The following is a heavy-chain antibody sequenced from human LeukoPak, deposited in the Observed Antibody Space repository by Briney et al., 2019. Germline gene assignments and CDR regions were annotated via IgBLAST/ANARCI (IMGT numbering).Heavy chain of an antibody. Sequence: PSETLSLTCTVSGYSISSGYYWGWIRQPPGEGLEWIGSIYYSGNTYYNTSLKSRVTISVDTSKNQFSLRLNSVTAADTAVYYCARVILWFGEVCYGFDYWGQGTLVTVSS. J-gene: IGHJ4*02. CDR3: ARVILWFGEVCYGFDY. V-gene: IGHV4-38-2*02. D-gene: IGHD3-10*01. CDR2: IYYSGNT. CDR1: GYSISSGYY.